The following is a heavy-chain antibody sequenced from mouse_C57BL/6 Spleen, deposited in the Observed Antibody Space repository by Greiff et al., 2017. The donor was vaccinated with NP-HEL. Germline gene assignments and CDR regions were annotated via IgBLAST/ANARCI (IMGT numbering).Heavy chain of an antibody. V-gene: IGHV1-64*01. Sequence: VQLQQPGAELVKPGASVKLSCKASGYTFTSYWMHWVKQRPGQGLEWIGMIHPNSGSTNYNEKFKSKATLTVDKSSSTAYMQLSSLTSEDSAVYYCARTDGNFYYAMDYWGQGTSVTVSS. CDR3: ARTDGNFYYAMDY. CDR1: GYTFTSYW. J-gene: IGHJ4*01. D-gene: IGHD2-1*01. CDR2: IHPNSGST.